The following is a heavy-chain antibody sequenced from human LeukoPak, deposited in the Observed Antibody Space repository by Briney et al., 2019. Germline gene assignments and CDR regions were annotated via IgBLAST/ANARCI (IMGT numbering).Heavy chain of an antibody. V-gene: IGHV4-30-2*01. CDR2: IYHSGST. CDR3: ARAFRDDDDSGRPDAFDI. Sequence: PSETLSLTCAVSGGSISSGGYSWRWIRQPPGKGLEWIGYIYHSGSTYYNPSLKSRVTISVDRSKNQFSLKLSSVTAADTAVYYCARAFRDDDDSGRPDAFDIWGQGTMVTVSS. J-gene: IGHJ3*02. CDR1: GGSISSGGYS. D-gene: IGHD3-22*01.